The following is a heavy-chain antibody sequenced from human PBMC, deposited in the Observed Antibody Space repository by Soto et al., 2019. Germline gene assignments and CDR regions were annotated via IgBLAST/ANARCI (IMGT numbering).Heavy chain of an antibody. CDR1: GFTFMTYA. CDR2: ISGRGGSR. V-gene: IGHV3-23*01. Sequence: EVQLLESGGGLVQPGGSLRLSCAASGFTFMTYAMSWVRQAPGKGGEWVSGISGRGGSRYYADSVKGRFTISRDISKNTLYLQMNSLRAEDTAVHYCAKDVYIWYFALWGRGTLVTVSS. CDR3: AKDVYIWYFAL. D-gene: IGHD2-8*01. J-gene: IGHJ2*01.